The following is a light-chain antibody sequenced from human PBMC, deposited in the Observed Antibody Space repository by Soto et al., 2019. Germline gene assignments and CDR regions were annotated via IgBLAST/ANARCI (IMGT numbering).Light chain of an antibody. CDR2: STN. Sequence: QTVVTQEPSFSVSPGRTVTLTCGLSSGSVSTSYYPSWYQQTPGQAPRTLIYSTNTRSSGVPDRFSGSILGNKAALTITGAQADYESDYYCVLYMGSGLWVFGGGTKVTVL. CDR1: SGSVSTSYY. V-gene: IGLV8-61*01. J-gene: IGLJ3*02. CDR3: VLYMGSGLWV.